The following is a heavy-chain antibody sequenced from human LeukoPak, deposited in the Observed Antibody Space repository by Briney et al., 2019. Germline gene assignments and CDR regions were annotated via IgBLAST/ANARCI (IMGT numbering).Heavy chain of an antibody. V-gene: IGHV3-11*01. Sequence: GGSLRLSCAASGFTFSDYYMSWIRQAPGKGLEWVSYISSSGSTIYYADSVKGRFTISRDNAKNSLYLQMNSLRAEDTAVYYCAKDLPTYYYDSSGGEHGYWGQGTLVTVSS. J-gene: IGHJ4*02. CDR2: ISSSGSTI. D-gene: IGHD3-22*01. CDR3: AKDLPTYYYDSSGGEHGY. CDR1: GFTFSDYY.